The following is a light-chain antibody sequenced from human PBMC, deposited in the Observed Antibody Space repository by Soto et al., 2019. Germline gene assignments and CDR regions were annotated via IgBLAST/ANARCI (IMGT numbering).Light chain of an antibody. V-gene: IGKV3-20*01. J-gene: IGKJ1*01. CDR3: HQCDSSPWT. CDR1: QSVTSNY. Sequence: EVVMTQSPATLSVSPGERATLSCRASQSVTSNYLAWYQQKPGQAPRLLIYGVSSRATGVPDRFSGSGSGTDFTLTISRLEPEDFAVYYCHQCDSSPWTFGQGTKVEIK. CDR2: GVS.